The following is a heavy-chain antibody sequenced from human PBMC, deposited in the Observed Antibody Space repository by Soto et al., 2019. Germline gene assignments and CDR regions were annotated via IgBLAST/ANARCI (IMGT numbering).Heavy chain of an antibody. V-gene: IGHV3-30*18. CDR2: ISYGGSNK. J-gene: IGHJ6*02. D-gene: IGHD6-19*01. Sequence: QVQLLESGGGVVQPGRSLRLSCAASGFTFSSYGMHWVRQAPGKGLEWVAVISYGGSNKYYADSVKGRFTISRDNSKNPLYLHINSLTAGDTAVYSCAKDRQWLALCDFCFVMDVWGQGNSVTFSS. CDR3: AKDRQWLALCDFCFVMDV. CDR1: GFTFSSYG.